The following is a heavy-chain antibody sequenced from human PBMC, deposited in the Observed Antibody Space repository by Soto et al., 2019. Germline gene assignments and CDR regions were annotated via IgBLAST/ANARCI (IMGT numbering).Heavy chain of an antibody. J-gene: IGHJ6*02. CDR3: ATPPLRGRHYDFRSPPTASLYHYGLGV. CDR1: RGTFNTSP. CDR2: ILPVFGMV. Sequence: QVQLAQSGAEVKKPGSSVRVSCQTSRGTFNTSPISWMRQAPGQGLEWLGDILPVFGMVNYAQQFQARLNLTVDECTTSVWMEVSRLTPEDTAVYFCATPPLRGRHYDFRSPPTASLYHYGLGVWGQGTTVIVSS. V-gene: IGHV1-69*01. D-gene: IGHD3-3*01.